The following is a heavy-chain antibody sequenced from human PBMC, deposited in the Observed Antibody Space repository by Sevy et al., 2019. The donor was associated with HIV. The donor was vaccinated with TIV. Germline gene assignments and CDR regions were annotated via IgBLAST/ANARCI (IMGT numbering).Heavy chain of an antibody. CDR3: ARDKDRYYDFWSGSYYYYGMDV. V-gene: IGHV3-74*01. J-gene: IGHJ6*02. Sequence: GGSLRLSCAASGFTFSSYWMHWVRQAPGKGLVWVSRINSDGSSTSYADSVKGRFTISRDNAKNTLYLQMNSLRAEDTAVYYCARDKDRYYDFWSGSYYYYGMDVWGQGTTVTVSS. CDR2: INSDGSST. D-gene: IGHD3-3*01. CDR1: GFTFSSYW.